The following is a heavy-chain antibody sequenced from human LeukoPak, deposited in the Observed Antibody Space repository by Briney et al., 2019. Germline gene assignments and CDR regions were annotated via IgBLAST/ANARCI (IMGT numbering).Heavy chain of an antibody. J-gene: IGHJ3*02. CDR1: GFIFSNYW. D-gene: IGHD3-22*01. CDR3: ARDRTSYHYDSIVGAFDI. Sequence: GGSLRLSCAASGFIFSNYWMSWVRQAPGKGLEWVANIKQDGSEKYYVDSVKGRFTVSRDNAKNSLYLQMNSLRAEDTAVYYCARDRTSYHYDSIVGAFDIWGQGTMVTVSS. V-gene: IGHV3-7*01. CDR2: IKQDGSEK.